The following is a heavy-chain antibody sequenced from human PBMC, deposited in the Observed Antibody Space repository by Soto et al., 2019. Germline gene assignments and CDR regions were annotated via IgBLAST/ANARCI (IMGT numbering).Heavy chain of an antibody. J-gene: IGHJ4*02. Sequence: ETLSLTCTVSGASISSSYWSWIRQSPERGLEWIAYVYHTGATNYNPSLKSRVTISLDTSKGQFSLNLTSLTTADTAVYFCARGGNRYSNVASGVGGFDFWGQGSLVTVSS. CDR1: GASISSSY. CDR3: ARGGNRYSNVASGVGGFDF. CDR2: VYHTGAT. D-gene: IGHD5-12*01. V-gene: IGHV4-59*01.